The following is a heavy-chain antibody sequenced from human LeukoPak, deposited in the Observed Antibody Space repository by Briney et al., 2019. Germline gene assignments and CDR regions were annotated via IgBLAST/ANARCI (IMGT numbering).Heavy chain of an antibody. D-gene: IGHD6-19*01. Sequence: SETLSLTCTASGGSMRSGSDYWSWIRQPAGKGLEWIGRVYTSGSTNYNPSLQSRVTIALDTSNNQFSLRVNYVTAADTAMYYCARGGGAVAGIDYWGQGILVSVSS. J-gene: IGHJ4*02. CDR3: ARGGGAVAGIDY. CDR2: VYTSGST. CDR1: GGSMRSGSDY. V-gene: IGHV4-61*02.